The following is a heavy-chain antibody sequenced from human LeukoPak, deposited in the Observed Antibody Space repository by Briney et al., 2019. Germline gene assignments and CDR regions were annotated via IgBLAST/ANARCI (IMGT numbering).Heavy chain of an antibody. J-gene: IGHJ5*02. D-gene: IGHD2-2*01. V-gene: IGHV4-4*02. Sequence: PSGTLSLTCAVSGGSISSSNWWSWVRQPPGKGLEWIGEIYHSGSTNYNPSLKSRVTISVDKSKNQFSLKLGSVTAADTAVYYCARSCSSTSCYSSADWFDPWGQGALVTVSS. CDR2: IYHSGST. CDR3: ARSCSSTSCYSSADWFDP. CDR1: GGSISSSNW.